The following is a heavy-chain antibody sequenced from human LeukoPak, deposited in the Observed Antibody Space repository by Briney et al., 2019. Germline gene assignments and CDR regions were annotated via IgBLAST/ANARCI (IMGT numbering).Heavy chain of an antibody. V-gene: IGHV7-4-1*02. CDR1: GYTFTSYA. CDR3: GAYSYAYYYYYGMDV. J-gene: IGHJ6*02. D-gene: IGHD5-18*01. Sequence: ASVKVSYKASGYTFTSYAMNWVRQAPGQGLEWMGWINTNTGNPTYAQGFTGRFVFSLDTSVSTAYLQISSLKAEDTAVYYCGAYSYAYYYYYGMDVWGQGTTVTVSS. CDR2: INTNTGNP.